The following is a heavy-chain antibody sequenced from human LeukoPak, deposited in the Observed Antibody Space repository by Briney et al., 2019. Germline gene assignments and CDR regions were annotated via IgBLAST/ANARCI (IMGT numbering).Heavy chain of an antibody. CDR1: GFTFSNAW. V-gene: IGHV3-15*01. J-gene: IGHJ4*02. CDR3: TTDPLIHSSSWYPRDY. CDR2: IKSKTDGGTT. Sequence: PGGSLRLSCAASGFTFSNAWMSWVRQAPGKGLEWVDRIKSKTDGGTTDYAAPVKGRFTISRDDSKNTLYLQMNSLKTEDTAVYYCTTDPLIHSSSWYPRDYWGQGTLVTVSS. D-gene: IGHD6-13*01.